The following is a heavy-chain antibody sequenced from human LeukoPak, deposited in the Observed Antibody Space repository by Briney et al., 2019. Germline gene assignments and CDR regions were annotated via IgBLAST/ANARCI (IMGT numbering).Heavy chain of an antibody. CDR2: IRYDANDK. CDR1: GFTFNAYG. J-gene: IGHJ4*02. Sequence: GGSLRLSCAASGFTFNAYGVHWVRQAPGKGLEWVAFIRYDANDKYYVDSVKGRFAISRDNSLNTLFLEMNSLRTEDTAVYYCAKDPSTLPNSLDYWGQGTLVTVSS. D-gene: IGHD3-16*01. CDR3: AKDPSTLPNSLDY. V-gene: IGHV3-30*02.